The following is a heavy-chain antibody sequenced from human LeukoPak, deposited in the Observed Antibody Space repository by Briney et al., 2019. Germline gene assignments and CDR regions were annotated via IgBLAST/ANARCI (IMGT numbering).Heavy chain of an antibody. D-gene: IGHD5-12*01. J-gene: IGHJ4*02. V-gene: IGHV4-31*03. CDR1: GVSISSDAYC. CDR2: IYDSGST. Sequence: SQTLSLTCTVSGVSISSDAYCWSCIRQHPGQGLEWIGYIYDSGSTYYSPSVTSRVTISIDTSKNQISLKLNSVTAADTGMYYCARCGRYAGPFNYWGQGTQVTVSS. CDR3: ARCGRYAGPFNY.